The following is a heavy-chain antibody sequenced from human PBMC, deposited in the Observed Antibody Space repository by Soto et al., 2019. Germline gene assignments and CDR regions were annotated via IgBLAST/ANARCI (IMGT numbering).Heavy chain of an antibody. V-gene: IGHV4-59*01. CDR3: AREGGDDFWSGVNWFDP. J-gene: IGHJ5*02. Sequence: PSETLSLTCTVSGGSISSYYWSWIRQPPGKGLEWIGYIYYSGSTNYNPSLKSRVTISVDTSKNQFSLKLSSVTAADTAVYYCAREGGDDFWSGVNWFDPWGQGTLVTVSS. CDR1: GGSISSYY. D-gene: IGHD3-3*01. CDR2: IYYSGST.